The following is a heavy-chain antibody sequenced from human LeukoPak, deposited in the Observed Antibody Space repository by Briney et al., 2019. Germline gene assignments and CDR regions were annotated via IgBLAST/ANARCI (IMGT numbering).Heavy chain of an antibody. Sequence: PGGSLRLSCAASGFSFSSYGMYWVRQAPGKGLEWVAFIRHDGSIKLYADSVKGRFTISGDNSKNTLYVQMNSLRAEDTAVYYCAKDSLTDIDYWGQGTLVTVSS. J-gene: IGHJ4*02. D-gene: IGHD3-9*01. CDR2: IRHDGSIK. CDR3: AKDSLTDIDY. CDR1: GFSFSSYG. V-gene: IGHV3-30*02.